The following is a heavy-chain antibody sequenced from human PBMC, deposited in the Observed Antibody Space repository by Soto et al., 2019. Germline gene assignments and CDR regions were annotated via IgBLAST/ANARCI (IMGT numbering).Heavy chain of an antibody. CDR3: ARHRFNYYDDTVYYYFDY. J-gene: IGHJ4*02. CDR2: ISGHNGNT. CDR1: GYSFTSYC. D-gene: IGHD3-22*01. Sequence: ASVKVSCKASGYSFTSYCISWVRQAPGQGPEWMGWISGHNGNTNHPQSLQGRVTMTTDTSRNTAYMELRSLRSDDTAVYYCARHRFNYYDDTVYYYFDYWGQGTLVTVSS. V-gene: IGHV1-18*04.